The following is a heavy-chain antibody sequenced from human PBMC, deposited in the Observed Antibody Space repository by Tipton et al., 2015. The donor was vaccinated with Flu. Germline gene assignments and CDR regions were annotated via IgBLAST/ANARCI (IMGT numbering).Heavy chain of an antibody. CDR1: GASVSNYY. J-gene: IGHJ6*02. D-gene: IGHD2-2*01. V-gene: IGHV4-34*01. CDR3: ARDDRVVVVPAAMGFLYGMDV. Sequence: TLSLTCAISGASVSNYYWSWIRQPPGKGLEWIGEINHSGSTNYNPSLKSRVTISVDTSKNQFSLKLSSVTAADTAVYYCARDDRVVVVPAAMGFLYGMDVWGQGTTVTVSS. CDR2: INHSGST.